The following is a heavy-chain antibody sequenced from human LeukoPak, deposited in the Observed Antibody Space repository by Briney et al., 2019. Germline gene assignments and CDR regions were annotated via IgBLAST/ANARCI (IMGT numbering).Heavy chain of an antibody. CDR3: ERKGSSGWMVNWFDP. CDR2: IYYSGST. V-gene: IGHV4-39*07. D-gene: IGHD6-19*01. Sequence: SETLSLTCTVSGGSISSSSYYWGWIRQPPGKGLEWIGSIYYSGSTYYNPSLKSRVTISVDTSKNQFSLKLSSVTAADTAVYYCERKGSSGWMVNWFDPWGQGTLVTVSS. CDR1: GGSISSSSYY. J-gene: IGHJ5*02.